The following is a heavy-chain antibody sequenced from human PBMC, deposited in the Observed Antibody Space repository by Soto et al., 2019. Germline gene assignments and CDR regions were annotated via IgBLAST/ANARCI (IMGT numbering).Heavy chain of an antibody. Sequence: QAQLVQSGAEVKKPGASVKVSCKASGYTFTSYDINWVRQATGQGLEWMGWMNPNSGNTGYAQKFQGRVTMTRNTSRMTAYTERSTLGSEDTAVHYSARDKVGMVVYWGQGTMVTVSS. CDR2: MNPNSGNT. CDR1: GYTFTSYD. D-gene: IGHD5-12*01. J-gene: IGHJ4*02. CDR3: ARDKVGMVVY. V-gene: IGHV1-8*01.